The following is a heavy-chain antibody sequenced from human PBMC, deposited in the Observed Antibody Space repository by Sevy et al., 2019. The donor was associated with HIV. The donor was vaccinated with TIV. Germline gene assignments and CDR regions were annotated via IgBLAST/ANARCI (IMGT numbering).Heavy chain of an antibody. CDR3: TTDLYAYYYDSSGYYSSFDY. D-gene: IGHD3-22*01. V-gene: IGHV3-7*03. CDR2: IKQDGSEK. Sequence: GGSLRLSCAASGFTFSRYWMSWVRQAPGKGLEWMANIKQDGSEKYYVDSVKGRFTISRDNSKNTLYLQMNSLRAEDTAVYYCTTDLYAYYYDSSGYYSSFDYWGQGTLVTVSS. CDR1: GFTFSRYW. J-gene: IGHJ4*02.